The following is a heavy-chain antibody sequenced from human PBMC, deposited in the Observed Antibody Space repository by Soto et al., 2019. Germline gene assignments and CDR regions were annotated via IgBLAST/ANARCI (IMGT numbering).Heavy chain of an antibody. D-gene: IGHD2-8*02. J-gene: IGHJ4*02. CDR1: GFIFSSYG. CDR3: ATSYW. V-gene: IGHV3-33*01. CDR2: IWYDGSNK. Sequence: QVQLVESGGGVVQPGRSLRLSCAASGFIFSSYGMHWVRQAPGKGLEWVAVIWYDGSNKNYADSVKGRFTITRDNSKNTLYLQMNSLIADDRAVYYCATSYWWGQGTLVTASS.